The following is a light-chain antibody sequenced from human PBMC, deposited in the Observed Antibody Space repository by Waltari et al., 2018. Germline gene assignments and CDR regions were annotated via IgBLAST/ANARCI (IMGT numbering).Light chain of an antibody. Sequence: QSALTQPPSASGSPGQSVTISCTGTSSDIGDYNFVSWYQQHPGKAPKLMIYEVSKRPSGVPDRFSGSESGYTASLTVSGLQAEDEAEYYCSSYGGRNNLIFGGGTKLPVL. V-gene: IGLV2-8*01. CDR2: EVS. CDR3: SSYGGRNNLI. J-gene: IGLJ2*01. CDR1: SSDIGDYNF.